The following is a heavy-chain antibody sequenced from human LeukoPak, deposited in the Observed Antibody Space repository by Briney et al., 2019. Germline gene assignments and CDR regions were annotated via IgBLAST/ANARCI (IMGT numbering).Heavy chain of an antibody. J-gene: IGHJ1*01. D-gene: IGHD5-18*01. V-gene: IGHV4-34*01. CDR3: ARSGIQLWLPRYFQH. CDR1: GGSFSGYY. CDR2: INHSGST. Sequence: PSETLSLTCAVSGGSFSGYYWSWIRQPPGKGLEWIGEINHSGSTNYNPSLKSRVTISVDTSKNQFSLKLSSVTAADTAVYYCARSGIQLWLPRYFQHWGQGTLVTVSS.